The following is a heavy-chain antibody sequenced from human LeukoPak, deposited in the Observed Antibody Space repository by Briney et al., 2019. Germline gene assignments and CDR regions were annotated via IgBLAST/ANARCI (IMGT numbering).Heavy chain of an antibody. CDR3: ARDGYCSGGSCPRGYYYGMDV. CDR2: ISAYNGNT. J-gene: IGHJ6*02. CDR1: GYTFTSYG. V-gene: IGHV1-18*01. D-gene: IGHD2-15*01. Sequence: GASVKVSCKASGYTFTSYGISWVRQAPGQGLEWMGWISAYNGNTNYAQKLQGRVTMTTDTSTSTAYMELRGLRSDDTAVYYCARDGYCSGGSCPRGYYYGMDVWGQGTTVTVSS.